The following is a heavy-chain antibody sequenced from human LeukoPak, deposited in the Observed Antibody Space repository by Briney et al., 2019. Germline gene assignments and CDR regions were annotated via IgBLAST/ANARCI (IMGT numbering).Heavy chain of an antibody. CDR1: GYTFSSYD. V-gene: IGHV1-8*03. CDR3: ARVRPGFGDAFDI. J-gene: IGHJ3*02. CDR2: MNPNSGNR. D-gene: IGHD3-10*01. Sequence: ASVTVSCKASGYTFSSYDINWVRQAPGQGLEWVGWMNPNSGNRGYAQKFQGRVTITRNTSITTAYMELSSLRSEDTAIYYCARVRPGFGDAFDIWGQGTMVTVSS.